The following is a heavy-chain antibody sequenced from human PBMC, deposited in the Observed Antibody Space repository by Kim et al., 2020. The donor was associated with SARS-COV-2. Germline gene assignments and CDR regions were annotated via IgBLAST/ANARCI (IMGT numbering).Heavy chain of an antibody. J-gene: IGHJ6*02. CDR2: INTNTGNP. Sequence: ASVKVSCKASGYTFTSYAMNWVRQAPGQGLEWMGWINTNTGNPTYAQGFTGRFVFSLDTSVSTAYLQISSLKAEDTAVYYCARGPGASLLHYYYGMDVWGQGTTVTVSS. CDR1: GYTFTSYA. CDR3: ARGPGASLLHYYYGMDV. V-gene: IGHV7-4-1*02. D-gene: IGHD1-26*01.